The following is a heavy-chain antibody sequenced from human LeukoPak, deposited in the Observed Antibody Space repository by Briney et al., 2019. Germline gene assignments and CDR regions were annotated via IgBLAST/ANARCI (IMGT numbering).Heavy chain of an antibody. J-gene: IGHJ4*02. Sequence: SQTLSLTCTVSGGSISSGGYYWSWIRQHPGKGLEWIGYIYYSGSTYYNPSLKSRVTTSVDTSKNQFSLKLSSVTAADTAVYYCAREDTATIDYWGQGTLVTVSS. CDR3: AREDTATIDY. CDR2: IYYSGST. CDR1: GGSISSGGYY. V-gene: IGHV4-31*03. D-gene: IGHD5-18*01.